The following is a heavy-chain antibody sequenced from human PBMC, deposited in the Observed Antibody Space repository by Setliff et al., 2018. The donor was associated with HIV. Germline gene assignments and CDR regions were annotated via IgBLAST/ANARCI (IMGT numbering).Heavy chain of an antibody. CDR2: VHKSGNT. V-gene: IGHV4-4*07. Sequence: SETLSLTCTVSGGSIRNYYWSWIRQSAGKGLEWIGRVHKSGNTDYNPFLKGRVTMSVDTSKNQFFLKLTSMTAADTAIYYCARDMEDFGVLPSAPFDPWGRGTLVTVSS. D-gene: IGHD2-2*01. CDR1: GGSIRNYY. J-gene: IGHJ5*02. CDR3: ARDMEDFGVLPSAPFDP.